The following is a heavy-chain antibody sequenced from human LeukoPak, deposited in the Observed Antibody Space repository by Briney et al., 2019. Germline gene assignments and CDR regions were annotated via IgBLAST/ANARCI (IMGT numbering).Heavy chain of an antibody. CDR3: LRGRSPSYGYFDC. V-gene: IGHV3-74*01. Sequence: PGGFLRLSCAASGFTFSSDWMHWVRQSPGKGLVWVSRISTDGSTTYSADSVKGRFTISRDNSKNTLYLQMNSLRADDTAVYYCLRGRSPSYGYFDCWGQGVLVTVSS. CDR2: ISTDGSTT. CDR1: GFTFSSDW. J-gene: IGHJ4*02. D-gene: IGHD3-16*01.